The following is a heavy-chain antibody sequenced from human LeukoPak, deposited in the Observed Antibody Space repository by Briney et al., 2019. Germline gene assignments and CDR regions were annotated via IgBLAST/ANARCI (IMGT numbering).Heavy chain of an antibody. J-gene: IGHJ4*02. CDR1: GGSISSYY. CDR3: ARFGITMVRGVLDY. CDR2: IYYGGNT. D-gene: IGHD3-10*01. V-gene: IGHV4-39*07. Sequence: SETLSLTCTVSGGSISSYYWGWIRQPPGKGLEWIGNIYYGGNTYYNPSLKSRVTISVDTSKNQFSLKLSSVTAADTAVYYCARFGITMVRGVLDYWGQGTLVTVSS.